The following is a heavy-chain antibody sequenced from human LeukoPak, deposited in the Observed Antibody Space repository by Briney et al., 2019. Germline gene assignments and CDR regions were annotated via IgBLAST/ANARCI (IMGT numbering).Heavy chain of an antibody. CDR1: RGSINNYG. V-gene: IGHV4-59*13. CDR3: ARLSHIAAAGAYSYYSLDV. Sequence: PSETLSLTCTVSRGSINNYGWTWIRQPPGRGLEWLGDLYNSGSTSYNPSLNSRLTISADTSNKQFFLRLRSVTAADTAVYYCARLSHIAAAGAYSYYSLDVWGQGTTVTVSS. D-gene: IGHD6-13*01. CDR2: LYNSGST. J-gene: IGHJ6*02.